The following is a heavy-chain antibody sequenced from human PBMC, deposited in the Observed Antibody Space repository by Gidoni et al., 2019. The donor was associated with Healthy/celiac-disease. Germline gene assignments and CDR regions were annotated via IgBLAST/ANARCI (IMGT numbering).Heavy chain of an antibody. D-gene: IGHD6-19*01. J-gene: IGHJ6*02. CDR3: ARYRIAVAGIHYGMDV. CDR1: GYSFTSYW. V-gene: IGHV5-51*01. CDR2: IYPGDSDT. Sequence: EVQLVQSGAEVKKPGESLKISCTGSGYSFTSYWIGWVRQMPGKGLEWMGIIYPGDSDTRDSPSFQGQVTISADKSISTAYLQWSSLKASDTAMYYCARYRIAVAGIHYGMDVWGQGTTVTVSS.